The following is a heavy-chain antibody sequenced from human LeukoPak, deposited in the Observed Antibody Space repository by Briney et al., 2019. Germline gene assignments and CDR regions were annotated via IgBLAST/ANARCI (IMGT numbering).Heavy chain of an antibody. J-gene: IGHJ4*02. CDR3: ARGSTWIQLWLLFY. Sequence: ASVKVSCKASGGTLSSFAISWVRQAPGQGLEWMGGIIPIFGTANYAQKFQGRVTITADESTSTAYMELSSLRSEDTAVYYCARGSTWIQLWLLFYWGQGTLVTVSS. D-gene: IGHD5-18*01. V-gene: IGHV1-69*13. CDR2: IIPIFGTA. CDR1: GGTLSSFA.